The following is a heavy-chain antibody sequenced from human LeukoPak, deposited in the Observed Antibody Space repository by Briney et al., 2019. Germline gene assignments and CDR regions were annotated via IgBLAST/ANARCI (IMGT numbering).Heavy chain of an antibody. CDR3: ARAPSEIGGYYPEYFRH. Sequence: PGGSLRLSCAASGFTFSTYWMHWVRQAPGKGLVWVSRIKSDGSTNCADSVKGRFTISSDNAKNTVSLQMNSLRPEDTGVYYCARAPSEIGGYYPEYFRHWGQGTLVTVSS. J-gene: IGHJ1*01. V-gene: IGHV3-74*01. CDR1: GFTFSTYW. D-gene: IGHD3-22*01. CDR2: IKSDGST.